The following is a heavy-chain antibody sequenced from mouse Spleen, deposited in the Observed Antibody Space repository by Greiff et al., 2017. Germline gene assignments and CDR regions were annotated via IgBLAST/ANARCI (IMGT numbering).Heavy chain of an antibody. CDR3: AREGYYGSSFDY. D-gene: IGHD1-1*01. CDR1: GYTFTSYW. CDR2: INPSTGYT. Sequence: VKLQESGTVLARPGASVKMSCKASGYTFTSYWMHWVKQRPGQGLEWIGYINPSTGYTEYNQKFKDKATLTADKSSSTAYMQLSSLTSEDSAVYYCAREGYYGSSFDYWGQGTTLTVSS. J-gene: IGHJ2*01. V-gene: IGHV1-4*01.